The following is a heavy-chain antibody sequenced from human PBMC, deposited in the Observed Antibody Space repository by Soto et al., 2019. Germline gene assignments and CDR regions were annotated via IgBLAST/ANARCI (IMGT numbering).Heavy chain of an antibody. V-gene: IGHV6-1*01. CDR2: TYYRSNWYS. CDR1: GDSVSSTSTA. D-gene: IGHD6-19*01. Sequence: PPQTPSLTCAISGDSVSSTSTAWSWIRQSPSRGLEWLGRTYYRSNWYSDYAVSAKSRITINPDTSKNQFSLQLNSVTPEDTAVYYCARGSYYSGWVWGQGTLVTVSS. CDR3: ARGSYYSGWV. J-gene: IGHJ4*02.